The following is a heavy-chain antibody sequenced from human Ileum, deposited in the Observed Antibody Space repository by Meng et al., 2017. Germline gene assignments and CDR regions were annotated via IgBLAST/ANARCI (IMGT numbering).Heavy chain of an antibody. Sequence: EVQLLESGGGSVQPGGSLRRPWAASGFTFSSYAMSWVRQAPGKGLEWVSVISNSGGNTYHADSVKGRFTISRDDSKNTLYLQMNSLRADDTAVYYCAMIWSGSSPTFDYWGQGTLVTVSS. CDR2: ISNSGGNT. J-gene: IGHJ4*02. V-gene: IGHV3-23*01. CDR1: GFTFSSYA. CDR3: AMIWSGSSPTFDY. D-gene: IGHD6-13*01.